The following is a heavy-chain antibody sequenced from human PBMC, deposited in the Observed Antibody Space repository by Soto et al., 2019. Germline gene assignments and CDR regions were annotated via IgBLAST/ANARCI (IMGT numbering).Heavy chain of an antibody. Sequence: QVQLVQSGAEVKKPGASVKVSCKASGYIFTAYSMHWVRQAPGQGLEWMGVVNPSGGSTNYAQKFPGRITMTRDTSTRTVYMDLSSLTSEDTAVYYCAREENCSDGICYSEYFQRWGQGTLVNVSS. V-gene: IGHV1-46*01. CDR1: GYIFTAYS. D-gene: IGHD2-15*01. CDR3: AREENCSDGICYSEYFQR. J-gene: IGHJ1*01. CDR2: VNPSGGST.